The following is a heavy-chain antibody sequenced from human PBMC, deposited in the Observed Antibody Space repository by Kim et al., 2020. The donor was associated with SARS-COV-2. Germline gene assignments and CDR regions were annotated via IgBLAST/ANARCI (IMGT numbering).Heavy chain of an antibody. J-gene: IGHJ4*02. CDR2: FDPEDGET. Sequence: ASVKVSCKVSGYTLTELSMHWVRQAPGKGLEWMGGFDPEDGETIYAQKFQGRVTMTEDTSTDTAYMELSSLRSEDTAVYYCATPSHATNYDHFDYWGQGTLVTVSS. CDR3: ATPSHATNYDHFDY. CDR1: GYTLTELS. D-gene: IGHD4-4*01. V-gene: IGHV1-24*01.